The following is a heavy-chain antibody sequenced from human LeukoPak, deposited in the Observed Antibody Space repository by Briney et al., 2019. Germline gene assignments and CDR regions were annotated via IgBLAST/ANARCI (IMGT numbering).Heavy chain of an antibody. CDR2: ISYDGSNK. V-gene: IGHV3-30*18. CDR3: AKDWTRMAGLAGVDY. J-gene: IGHJ4*02. D-gene: IGHD3/OR15-3a*01. Sequence: QPGGSLRLSCAASGFTFSSYGMHWVRQAPGKGLEWVAVISYDGSNKYYADSVKGRFTIDRDNSKNTVYLQMNSLRGEDTAVYYCAKDWTRMAGLAGVDYWGQGTQVTVSS. CDR1: GFTFSSYG.